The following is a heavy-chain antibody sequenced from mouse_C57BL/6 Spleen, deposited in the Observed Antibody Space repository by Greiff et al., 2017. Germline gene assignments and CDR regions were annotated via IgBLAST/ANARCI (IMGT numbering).Heavy chain of an antibody. V-gene: IGHV1-82*01. J-gene: IGHJ2*01. CDR3: ARLTTGDY. Sequence: QVQLKESGPELVKPGASVKISCKASGYAFSSSWMNWVKQRPGKGLEWIGRIYPGDGDTNYNGKFKGKATLTADKSSSTAYMQLSSLTSEDSAVYFCARLTTGDYWGQGTTLTVSS. CDR2: IYPGDGDT. CDR1: GYAFSSSW. D-gene: IGHD1-1*01.